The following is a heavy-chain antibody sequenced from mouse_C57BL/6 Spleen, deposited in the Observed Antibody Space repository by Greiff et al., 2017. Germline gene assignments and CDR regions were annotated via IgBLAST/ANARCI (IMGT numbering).Heavy chain of an antibody. Sequence: QVQLQQSGAELVKPGASVKISCKASGYAFSSYWMNWVKQRPGQGLEWIGQIDPGDGDTNYNGKFKGKATLTADKSSSTAYMQLSSLTSEYSAVYVCSRRNDFNMGHYYFGYWGQGTTLSVSS. D-gene: IGHD2-4*01. CDR3: SRRNDFNMGHYYFGY. V-gene: IGHV1-80*01. CDR2: IDPGDGDT. CDR1: GYAFSSYW. J-gene: IGHJ2*01.